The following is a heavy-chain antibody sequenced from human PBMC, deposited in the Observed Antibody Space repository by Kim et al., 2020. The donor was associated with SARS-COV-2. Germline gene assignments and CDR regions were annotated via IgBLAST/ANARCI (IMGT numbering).Heavy chain of an antibody. J-gene: IGHJ5*02. CDR1: GYTFTGYY. V-gene: IGHV1-2*06. CDR3: ARDRGYCSSTSCYANNWFDP. Sequence: ASVKVSCKASGYTFTGYYMHWVRQAPGQGLEWMGRINPNSGGTNYAQKFQGRVTMTRDTSISTAYMELSRLRSDDTAVYYCARDRGYCSSTSCYANNWFDPWGQGTLVTVSS. CDR2: INPNSGGT. D-gene: IGHD2-2*01.